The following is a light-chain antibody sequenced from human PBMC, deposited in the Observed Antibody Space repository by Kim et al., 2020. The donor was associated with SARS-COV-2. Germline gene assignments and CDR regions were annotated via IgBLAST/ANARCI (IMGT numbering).Light chain of an antibody. Sequence: QSALTQPASVSGSPGQSITISCIGTGSDVGGYNSVSWYQQHPGKAPKCMIYDVGVWPSGISDRFSGSKSGNTASLTISGLQAEDEADYYCSSYTSSSTLVFGGGTQLTVL. CDR1: GSDVGGYNS. CDR2: DVG. V-gene: IGLV2-14*01. CDR3: SSYTSSSTLV. J-gene: IGLJ3*02.